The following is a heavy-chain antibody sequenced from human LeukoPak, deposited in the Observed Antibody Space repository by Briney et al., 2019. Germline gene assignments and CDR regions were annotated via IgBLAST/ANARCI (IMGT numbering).Heavy chain of an antibody. D-gene: IGHD6-19*01. CDR1: GFTFSGYA. V-gene: IGHV3-30-3*01. CDR2: ISSDGGNR. CDR3: ARGRAVTGSTVIDY. J-gene: IGHJ4*02. Sequence: GGSLRLSCAASGFTFSGYAMHWVLRAPGDALEWVATISSDGGNRYYSDSVKGRFTISRDNSKNTLYLQMNSLRPEDTAVFHCARGRAVTGSTVIDYWGQGTLVTVSS.